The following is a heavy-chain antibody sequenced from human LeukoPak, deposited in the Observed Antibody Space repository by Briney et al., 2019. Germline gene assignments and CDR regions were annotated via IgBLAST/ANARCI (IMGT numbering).Heavy chain of an antibody. V-gene: IGHV4-39*07. D-gene: IGHD3-10*01. CDR2: LNHVGRT. CDR1: GGSIRSSSYY. J-gene: IGHJ6*03. Sequence: SETLSLTCTVSGGSIRSSSYYCAWIRQSPGKGLEWIGELNHVGRTTYNPALESRVTISADTSKNQFSLKLSSVTAADTAVYYCARDKPDPIWFGESYPYYYYYMDVWGKGTTVTISS. CDR3: ARDKPDPIWFGESYPYYYYYMDV.